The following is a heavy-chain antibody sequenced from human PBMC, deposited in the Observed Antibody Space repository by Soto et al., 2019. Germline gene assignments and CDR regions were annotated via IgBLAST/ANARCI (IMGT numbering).Heavy chain of an antibody. CDR2: IKPDNGDT. D-gene: IGHD5-12*01. Sequence: QLQLVQSGAEVERPGASVRVSCKAYGYPFSKYGISWIRQAPGQGLEWMGWIKPDNGDTNYAQKFQGRGTMTTDTSSNTAYMELRSLRSDDTAVYYCAISYDSGFDPWGQGTLVSVSS. CDR1: GYPFSKYG. V-gene: IGHV1-18*04. J-gene: IGHJ5*02. CDR3: AISYDSGFDP.